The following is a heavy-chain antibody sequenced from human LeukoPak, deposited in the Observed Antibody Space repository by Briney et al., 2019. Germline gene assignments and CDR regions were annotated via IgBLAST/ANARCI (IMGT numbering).Heavy chain of an antibody. CDR2: IYYSGST. J-gene: IGHJ6*03. Sequence: PSETLSLTCTVSGGSISGYYWSWIRQPPGKGLEWIGYIYYSGSTNYNPSLKSRVTISVDTSKNQFSLKLTSVTAADTAVYYCAGGSYDYYYMDVWGKGTTVTVSS. CDR1: GGSISGYY. CDR3: AGGSYDYYYMDV. V-gene: IGHV4-59*01. D-gene: IGHD5-18*01.